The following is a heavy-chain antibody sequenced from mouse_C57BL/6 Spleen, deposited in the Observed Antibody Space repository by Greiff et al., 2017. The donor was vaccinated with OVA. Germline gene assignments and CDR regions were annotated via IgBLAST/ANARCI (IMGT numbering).Heavy chain of an antibody. Sequence: EVQVVESGGGLVKPGGSLKLSCAASGFTFSSYAMSWVRQTPEKRLEWVATFSDGGSYTYYPDNVKGRFTISRDNAKNNLYLQMSHLKSEDTAMYYCARAYGSSYGYFDVWGTGTTVTVSS. CDR1: GFTFSSYA. D-gene: IGHD1-1*01. V-gene: IGHV5-4*01. CDR3: ARAYGSSYGYFDV. CDR2: FSDGGSYT. J-gene: IGHJ1*03.